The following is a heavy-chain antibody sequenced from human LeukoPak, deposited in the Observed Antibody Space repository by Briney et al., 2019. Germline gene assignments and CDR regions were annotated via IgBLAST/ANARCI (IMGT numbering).Heavy chain of an antibody. D-gene: IGHD3-22*01. CDR1: GFTFSSYA. CDR2: ISGSGGST. CDR3: AKVGADYDSSGYYDDAFDI. J-gene: IGHJ3*02. V-gene: IGHV3-23*01. Sequence: QSGGSLRLSCAASGFTFSSYAMSWVRQAPGKGLEWVSAISGSGGSTYYADSVRGRFTISRDNSKNTLYLQMNSLRAEDTAVYYCAKVGADYDSSGYYDDAFDIWGQGTMVTVSS.